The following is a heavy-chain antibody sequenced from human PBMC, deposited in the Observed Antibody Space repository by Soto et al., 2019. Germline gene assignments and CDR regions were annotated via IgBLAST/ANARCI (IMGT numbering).Heavy chain of an antibody. V-gene: IGHV1-46*01. Sequence: GASVKVSCKASGYTFTSYYMHWGRQAPGQGLEWMGIINPSGGSTSYAQKFQGRVTMTRDTSTSTVYMELSSLRSEDTAVYYCARVLRPRYYYYGMDVWGQGTTVTVSS. CDR2: INPSGGST. CDR1: GYTFTSYY. J-gene: IGHJ6*02. D-gene: IGHD3-16*01. CDR3: ARVLRPRYYYYGMDV.